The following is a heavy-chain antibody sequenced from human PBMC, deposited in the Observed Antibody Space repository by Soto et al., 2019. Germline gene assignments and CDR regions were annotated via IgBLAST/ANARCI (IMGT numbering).Heavy chain of an antibody. D-gene: IGHD2-15*01. J-gene: IGHJ4*02. CDR1: GFTFSSYW. CDR2: INSDGSST. V-gene: IGHV3-74*01. CDR3: ARVFGCSCGSCYSACDY. Sequence: EVQLVESGGGLVQPGGSLRLSCAASGFTFSSYWMHWVPQAPGKGLVWVSRINSDGSSTSYADSVKGRFTISRDNAKNTLYLQMNSLRAEDTAVYYCARVFGCSCGSCYSACDYWGQGTLVTVSS.